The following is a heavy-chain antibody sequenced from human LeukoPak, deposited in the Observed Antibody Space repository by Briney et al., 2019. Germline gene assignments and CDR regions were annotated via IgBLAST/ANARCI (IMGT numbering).Heavy chain of an antibody. D-gene: IGHD3-10*01. CDR1: GFTFSSYA. CDR2: ISYDGSNK. J-gene: IGHJ6*04. V-gene: IGHV3-30*04. CDR3: ARDLIGSFGAYGMDV. Sequence: GRSLRLSCAASGFTFSSYAMHWVRQAPGKGLEWVAVISYDGSNKYYADSVKGRFTISRDNSENTLYLQMNSLRAEDTAVYYCARDLIGSFGAYGMDVWGKGTTVTVSS.